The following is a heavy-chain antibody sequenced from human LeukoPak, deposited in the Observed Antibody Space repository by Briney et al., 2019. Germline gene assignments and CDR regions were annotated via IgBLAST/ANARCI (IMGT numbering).Heavy chain of an antibody. Sequence: ASVKVSCKASGYTFTTYGISWVRQAPGQGLEWMGWTSAYNDKTKYAQKLEGRVTMTTDTSTSTAYMEMRSLRSDNTAVYYCARGTYFDYWGQGTLVTVSS. CDR2: TSAYNDKT. D-gene: IGHD1-1*01. J-gene: IGHJ4*02. CDR3: ARGTYFDY. V-gene: IGHV1-18*01. CDR1: GYTFTTYG.